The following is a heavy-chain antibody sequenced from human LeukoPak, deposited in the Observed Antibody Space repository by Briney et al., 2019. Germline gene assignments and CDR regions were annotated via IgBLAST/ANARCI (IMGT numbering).Heavy chain of an antibody. CDR1: GGFISSGTHY. Sequence: SQTLSLTCDVSGGFISSGTHYWTWIRQPVGKGLEWLGRVFTSGRPAYNSSLESRLTISIDKSKNQFYLKLTSVTAADTALYYCARDNGSGYTKGYEHYYYYLDVWGKGTTVTVSS. J-gene: IGHJ6*03. CDR3: ARDNGSGYTKGYEHYYYYLDV. D-gene: IGHD3-3*02. CDR2: VFTSGRP. V-gene: IGHV4-61*02.